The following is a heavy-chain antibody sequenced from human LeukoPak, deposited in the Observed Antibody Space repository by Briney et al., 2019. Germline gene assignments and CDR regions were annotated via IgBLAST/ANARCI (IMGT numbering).Heavy chain of an antibody. CDR1: GFTFSSYA. Sequence: PGGSLRLSCAASGFTFSSYAMHWVRQAPGKGLEWVAVISYDGSNKYYADSVKGRFTISRDNSKNTLYLQMNSLRAEDTAVYYCARDPYGDLPLDYWGQGTLVTVSS. D-gene: IGHD4-17*01. V-gene: IGHV3-30-3*01. CDR2: ISYDGSNK. CDR3: ARDPYGDLPLDY. J-gene: IGHJ4*02.